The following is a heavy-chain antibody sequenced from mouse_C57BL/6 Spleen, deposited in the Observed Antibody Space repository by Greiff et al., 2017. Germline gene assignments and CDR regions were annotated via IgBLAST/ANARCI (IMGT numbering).Heavy chain of an antibody. CDR2: IDPSDSYT. CDR1: AYTFTSYW. Sequence: VQLQQPGAELVKPGASVKLSCKASAYTFTSYWMQWVKQRPGQGLEWIGEIDPSDSYTNYNQKFKGKATLTVDTSSSTAYMQLSSLTSEDSAVYYCARAKSFAYWGQGTLVTVSA. D-gene: IGHD6-2*01. J-gene: IGHJ3*01. V-gene: IGHV1-50*01. CDR3: ARAKSFAY.